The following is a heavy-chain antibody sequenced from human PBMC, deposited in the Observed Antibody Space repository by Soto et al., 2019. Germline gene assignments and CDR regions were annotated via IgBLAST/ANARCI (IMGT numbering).Heavy chain of an antibody. CDR2: ISYDGSNK. V-gene: IGHV3-30-3*01. CDR1: GFTFSSYA. Sequence: GGSLRLSCAASGFTFSSYAMHWVRQAPGKGLEWVAVISYDGSNKYYADSVKGRFTISRDNSKNTLYLQMNSLRAEDTAVYYCARVGGAYCTNGVCQPRHWGQGTLVTVSS. J-gene: IGHJ4*02. D-gene: IGHD2-8*01. CDR3: ARVGGAYCTNGVCQPRH.